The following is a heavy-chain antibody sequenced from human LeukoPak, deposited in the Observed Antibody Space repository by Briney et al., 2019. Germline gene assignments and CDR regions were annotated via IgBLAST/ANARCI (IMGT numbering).Heavy chain of an antibody. D-gene: IGHD5-18*01. V-gene: IGHV4-59*01. CDR1: GGSISSYY. CDR2: IYYSGST. Sequence: KPSETLSLTCTVSGGSISSYYWSWIRQPPGKGLEWIGYIYYSGSTNYNPSLKSRVTISVDTSQNHFSLKLSSVTAADTAVYYCARVSGYSYGLGYYFDYWGQGTLVTVSS. CDR3: ARVSGYSYGLGYYFDY. J-gene: IGHJ4*02.